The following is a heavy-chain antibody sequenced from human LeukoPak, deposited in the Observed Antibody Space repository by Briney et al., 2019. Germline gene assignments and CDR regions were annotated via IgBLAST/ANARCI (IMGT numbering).Heavy chain of an antibody. V-gene: IGHV4-34*01. CDR1: GGSFSGYY. CDR3: ARNLDCGSTSCYRGNWFDP. D-gene: IGHD2-2*02. J-gene: IGHJ5*02. CDR2: INHSGGT. Sequence: SETLSLTCAVFGGSFSGYYWSWIRQPPGKGLEWIGEINHSGGTNYNPSLKSRVTISADTSKNQFSLKLSSATAADTAVYYCARNLDCGSTSCYRGNWFDPWGQGTLVTVSS.